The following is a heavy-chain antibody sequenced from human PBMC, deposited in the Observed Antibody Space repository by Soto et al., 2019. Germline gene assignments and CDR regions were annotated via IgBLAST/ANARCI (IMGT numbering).Heavy chain of an antibody. CDR3: ARGEDAFFYYGLDV. J-gene: IGHJ6*02. Sequence: WETLSLTCTVSGGSITSSYWSWIRRPPVKVLEWIAYIYDTGISGYTPSTSYNPSLKSRVTMSVDTSKSQFSLKLTSVTAADTAVYYCARGEDAFFYYGLDVWGQGITVTVSS. CDR1: GGSITSSY. CDR2: IYDTGISGYTPST. V-gene: IGHV4-59*01.